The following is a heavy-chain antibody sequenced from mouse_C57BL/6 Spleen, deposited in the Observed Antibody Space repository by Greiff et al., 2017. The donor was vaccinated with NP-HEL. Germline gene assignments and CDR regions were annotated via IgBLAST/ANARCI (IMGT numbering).Heavy chain of an antibody. Sequence: EVQGVESGGGLVKPGGSLKLSCAASGFTFSDYGMHWVRQAPEKGLEWVAYISSGSSTIYYADTVKGRFTISRDNAKNTLFLQMTSLRSEDTAMYYCATRTTVGGYAMDYWGQGTSVTVSS. CDR3: ATRTTVGGYAMDY. J-gene: IGHJ4*01. CDR2: ISSGSSTI. V-gene: IGHV5-17*01. D-gene: IGHD1-1*01. CDR1: GFTFSDYG.